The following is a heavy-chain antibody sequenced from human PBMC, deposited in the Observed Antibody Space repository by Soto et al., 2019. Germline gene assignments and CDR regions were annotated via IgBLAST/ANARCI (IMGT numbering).Heavy chain of an antibody. CDR1: GGAVSSGDYF. V-gene: IGHV4-61*08. CDR3: ARSPNYYYYGFDV. J-gene: IGHJ6*02. CDR2: IYYSGST. Sequence: SETLSLTCTVSGGAVSSGDYFWSWLRQSPGKRLEWIAYIYYSGSTNYNPSLKSRATISVDTSKSQVSLTLTSMTAADAALYYCARSPNYYYYGFDVWGQGTAVTAP. D-gene: IGHD3-10*01.